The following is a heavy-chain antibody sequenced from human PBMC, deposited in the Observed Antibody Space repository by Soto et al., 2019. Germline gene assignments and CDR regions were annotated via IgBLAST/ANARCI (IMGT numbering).Heavy chain of an antibody. CDR1: GFAFSSYG. CDR2: ISYDGSLQ. J-gene: IGHJ4*02. D-gene: IGHD5-18*01. CDR3: VSERGYGHASVPYS. V-gene: IGHV3-30*03. Sequence: QAQLVESGGGVVQPGRSLRLSCAASGFAFSSYGMHWVRQAPGTGLEWVAVISYDGSLQHYADSVKGRFTISRDNAKNMVLRQMGSLRAEDTAVYYCVSERGYGHASVPYSWGQGTLVSVSS.